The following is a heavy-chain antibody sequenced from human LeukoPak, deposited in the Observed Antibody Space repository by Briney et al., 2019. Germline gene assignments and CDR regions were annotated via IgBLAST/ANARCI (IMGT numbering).Heavy chain of an antibody. CDR3: ARDRKSGSYGH. V-gene: IGHV3-7*01. CDR2: IKQDGSEI. CDR1: GFTFSSYW. J-gene: IGHJ4*02. Sequence: PGGSLRLSCAASGFTFSSYWMIWVRQAPGKGLEWVANIKQDGSEIFYVDSVKGRFTISRDNAKNSLYLQMNSLRAEDTAVYYCARDRKSGSYGHWGQGTLVTVSS. D-gene: IGHD1-26*01.